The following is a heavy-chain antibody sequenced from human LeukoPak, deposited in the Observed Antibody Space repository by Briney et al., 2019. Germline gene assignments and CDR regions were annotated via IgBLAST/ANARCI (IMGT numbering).Heavy chain of an antibody. CDR1: GFTFSSYE. V-gene: IGHV3-48*03. J-gene: IGHJ6*02. D-gene: IGHD3-10*01. CDR2: ISSSGSTI. Sequence: GGSLRLSSAASGFTFSSYEMNWVRQAPGKGLEWVSYISSSGSTIYYADSVKGRFTISRDNAKNSLYLQMNSLRAEDTAVCYSARDPMVRGVPHEYYYYGMDVWGQGTTVTVSS. CDR3: ARDPMVRGVPHEYYYYGMDV.